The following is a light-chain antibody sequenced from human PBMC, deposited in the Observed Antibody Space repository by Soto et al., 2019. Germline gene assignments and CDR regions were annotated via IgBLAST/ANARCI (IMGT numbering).Light chain of an antibody. Sequence: QSVLTQPASVSGSPGQSITISCTGTSSDVGLDDYVSWYQQHPGKAPKLMIFEVSNRPSGVSNRFSGSKSGNTASLTISGLQAEDEADYYCCSYTTSDTYVFGTATKLTV. CDR2: EVS. CDR1: SSDVGLDDY. J-gene: IGLJ1*01. CDR3: CSYTTSDTYV. V-gene: IGLV2-14*01.